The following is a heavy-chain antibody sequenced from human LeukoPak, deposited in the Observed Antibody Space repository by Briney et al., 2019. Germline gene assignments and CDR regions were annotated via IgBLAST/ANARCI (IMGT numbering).Heavy chain of an antibody. D-gene: IGHD1-26*01. CDR3: GRESRIVGTTSVWYYFDY. Sequence: SQTLSLTCTVSGGSISSGDYYWSWIRKPPGKVLEWIEFIYQTGSFHYNPALKSRVTISVDTSKNQFSLNLRSVTAADTAVYFCGRESRIVGTTSVWYYFDYWGQGTLVTVSS. CDR1: GGSISSGDYY. J-gene: IGHJ4*02. V-gene: IGHV4-30-4*01. CDR2: IYQTGSF.